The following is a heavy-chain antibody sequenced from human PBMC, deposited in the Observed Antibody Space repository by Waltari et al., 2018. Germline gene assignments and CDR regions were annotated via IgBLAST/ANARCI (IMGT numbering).Heavy chain of an antibody. Sequence: QVQLQQWGAGLLKPSETLSLTCAVSGGSFSGSYWSWIRQPPGKGLEWIGEINHSGSTNYNPSLKSRVTISVDTSKNQFSLKLSSVTAADTAVYYCARVVVAARYFDLWGRGTLVTVSS. CDR3: ARVVVAARYFDL. J-gene: IGHJ2*01. V-gene: IGHV4-34*01. CDR1: GGSFSGSY. D-gene: IGHD2-15*01. CDR2: INHSGST.